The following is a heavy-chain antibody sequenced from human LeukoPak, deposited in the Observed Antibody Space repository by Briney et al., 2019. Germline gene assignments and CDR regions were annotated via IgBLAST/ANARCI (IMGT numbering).Heavy chain of an antibody. Sequence: SETLSLTCTVSGGSVSSGTYYWSWIRQPPGKGLEWVGYIYYGGSTNYNPSLKSRVTISEDTSEDQFSPKLTSVTAADTAVYYCARVLIAVAGFDYWGQGTLVTVSS. D-gene: IGHD6-19*01. CDR3: ARVLIAVAGFDY. V-gene: IGHV4-61*01. CDR1: GGSVSSGTYY. J-gene: IGHJ4*02. CDR2: IYYGGST.